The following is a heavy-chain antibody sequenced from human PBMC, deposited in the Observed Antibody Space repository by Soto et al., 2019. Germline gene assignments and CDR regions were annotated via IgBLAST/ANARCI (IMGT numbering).Heavy chain of an antibody. CDR2: IHSDGSST. J-gene: IGHJ3*01. CDR1: GFTFSTYW. Sequence: SLRLSCAASGFTFSTYWMHWVRQAPGKGLVWVSRIHSDGSSTNYADSVKGRFTISRDNAKNTLYLQMNGLRAEDTAVYYCARKVLFGFDFWGQGIMVTVS. V-gene: IGHV3-74*01. CDR3: ARKVLFGFDF. D-gene: IGHD2-21*01.